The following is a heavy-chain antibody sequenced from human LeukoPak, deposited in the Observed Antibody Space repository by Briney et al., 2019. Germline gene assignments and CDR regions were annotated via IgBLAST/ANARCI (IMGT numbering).Heavy chain of an antibody. J-gene: IGHJ4*02. V-gene: IGHV3-23*01. CDR3: AKRRLYSGYDIDY. CDR2: ITATSDTT. Sequence: PGGSLRLSCAASGFTFSNYAMTWVRQAPGKGLEWVSAITATSDTTYYVDSVKGRFTISRDISKDTLYPQMNSLRAEDTALYYCAKRRLYSGYDIDYWGQGTLVTVSS. CDR1: GFTFSNYA. D-gene: IGHD5-12*01.